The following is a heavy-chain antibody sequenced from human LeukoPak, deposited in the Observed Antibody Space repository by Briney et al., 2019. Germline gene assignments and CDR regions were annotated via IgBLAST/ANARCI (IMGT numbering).Heavy chain of an antibody. CDR2: INQDGSEK. J-gene: IGHJ4*02. V-gene: IGHV3-7*01. Sequence: SGGSLRLSCAASGFTFSSFWMTWVRQAPGKGLEWVANINQDGSEKYYVDSVKGRFTISRDNAKNSLFLEMNSLRAEDAAVYYCAKEEGALFGELDYWGQGTLVTVSS. CDR1: GFTFSSFW. CDR3: AKEEGALFGELDY. D-gene: IGHD3-10*01.